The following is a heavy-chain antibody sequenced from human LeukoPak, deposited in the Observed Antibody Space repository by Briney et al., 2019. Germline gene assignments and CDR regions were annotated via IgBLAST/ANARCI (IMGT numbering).Heavy chain of an antibody. V-gene: IGHV4-4*07. CDR2: IYTSGST. Sequence: PSETLSLTCTVSGGSISSYYWSWIRQPAGKGREWIGRIYTSGSTNYNPSLKSRVTISVDKSKNQFSLKLSSVTAADTAVYYCARDVAVAGTTNFDYWGQGTLVTVSS. CDR3: ARDVAVAGTTNFDY. D-gene: IGHD6-19*01. J-gene: IGHJ4*02. CDR1: GGSISSYY.